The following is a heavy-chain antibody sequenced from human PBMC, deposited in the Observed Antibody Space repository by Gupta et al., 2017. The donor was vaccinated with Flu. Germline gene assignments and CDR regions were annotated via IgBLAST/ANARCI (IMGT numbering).Heavy chain of an antibody. J-gene: IGHJ4*02. CDR3: AIRGIVGATTEY. D-gene: IGHD1-26*01. V-gene: IGHV3-23*01. CDR1: GFTFSSYA. Sequence: AASGFTFSSYAMSWVRQAPGKVLEWVSAISGSGGSTYYADSVKGRFTISRDNSKNTLYLQMNSLRAEDTAVYYCAIRGIVGATTEYWGQGTLVTVSS. CDR2: ISGSGGST.